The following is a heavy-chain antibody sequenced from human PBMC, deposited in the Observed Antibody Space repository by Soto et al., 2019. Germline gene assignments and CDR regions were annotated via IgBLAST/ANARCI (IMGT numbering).Heavy chain of an antibody. D-gene: IGHD2-15*01. CDR3: VRTSLVVAAATREDY. CDR2: INSDGSST. V-gene: IGHV3-74*01. J-gene: IGHJ4*02. CDR1: GFTFSSYW. Sequence: EVQLVESGGGLVQPGGSLRLSCAASGFTFSSYWMHWVRQAPGKGMVWVSRINSDGSSTSYAYSVEGRFTISSDNAKNTLYLPMNSLRAEDTAVYYCVRTSLVVAAATREDYWGQGTLVTVSS.